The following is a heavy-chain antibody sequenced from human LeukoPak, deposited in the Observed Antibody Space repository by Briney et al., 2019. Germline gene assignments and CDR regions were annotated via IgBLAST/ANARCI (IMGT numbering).Heavy chain of an antibody. Sequence: GRSLRLSCAASGFTFDDYAMHWVRQAPGKGLEWVSGISWNSGGIGYADSVKGRFTISRDNAKNSLYLQMNSLRAEDTALYYCAKEGLEQWLVQGYYYYGMDVWGQGTTVTVSS. V-gene: IGHV3-9*01. J-gene: IGHJ6*02. CDR1: GFTFDDYA. CDR2: ISWNSGGI. D-gene: IGHD6-19*01. CDR3: AKEGLEQWLVQGYYYYGMDV.